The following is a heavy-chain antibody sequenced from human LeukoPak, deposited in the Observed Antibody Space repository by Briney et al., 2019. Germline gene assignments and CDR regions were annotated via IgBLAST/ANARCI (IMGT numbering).Heavy chain of an antibody. V-gene: IGHV3-7*05. CDR2: IKQDGSEK. J-gene: IGHJ4*02. D-gene: IGHD2-15*01. CDR1: GFTFSSYW. Sequence: PGGSLRLSCAASGFTFSSYWMNWVRQAPGKGLEWVANIKQDGSEKYYVDSVKGRFTIFRDNAKNSLYLQMNTLRAEDTAVYYCARDYTPFDYWGQGTLVTVSS. CDR3: ARDYTPFDY.